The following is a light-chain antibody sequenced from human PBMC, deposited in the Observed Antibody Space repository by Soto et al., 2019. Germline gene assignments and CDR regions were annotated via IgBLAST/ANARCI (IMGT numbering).Light chain of an antibody. CDR2: DAS. CDR1: QGISSY. J-gene: IGKJ1*01. V-gene: IGKV1-39*01. Sequence: DIQMTQSPSSLSASVGDRVTITCRASQGISSYLGWYQQKPRKATKLMIYDASSLQTGVPSRFSGSGSGTDFSLTISSLQPEDFADYYCQQSYSTHPWTFGQGTKVDIK. CDR3: QQSYSTHPWT.